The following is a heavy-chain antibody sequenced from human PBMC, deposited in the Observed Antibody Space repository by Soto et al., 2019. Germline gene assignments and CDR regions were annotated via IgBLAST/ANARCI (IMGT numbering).Heavy chain of an antibody. CDR3: ARGFDYYDSSGPPGWNWFDP. CDR1: GCTFSSYA. V-gene: IGHV1-69*13. Sequence: GASLKVSCKSSGCTFSSYAISWVRQAPGKGLEWMGGIIPIFGTANYAQKFQGRVTITADESTSTAYMELSSLRSEDTAVYYCARGFDYYDSSGPPGWNWFDPWGQGTLVTVSS. D-gene: IGHD3-22*01. CDR2: IIPIFGTA. J-gene: IGHJ5*02.